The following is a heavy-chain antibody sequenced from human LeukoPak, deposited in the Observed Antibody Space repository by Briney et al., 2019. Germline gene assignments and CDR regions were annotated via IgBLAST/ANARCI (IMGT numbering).Heavy chain of an antibody. D-gene: IGHD6-19*01. CDR3: ARVIAVAGSDFDY. J-gene: IGHJ4*02. CDR2: IRYDGSNE. Sequence: GGSLRLSCAASGFTFSTYGMHWVRQAPGKGLEWVAFIRYDGSNEKYADSVKGRFTISRDNSKNTLYLQMNSLRAEDTAVYYCARVIAVAGSDFDYWGQGTLVTVSS. V-gene: IGHV3-30*02. CDR1: GFTFSTYG.